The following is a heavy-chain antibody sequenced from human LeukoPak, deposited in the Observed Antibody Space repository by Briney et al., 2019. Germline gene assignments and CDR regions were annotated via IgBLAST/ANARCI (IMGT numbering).Heavy chain of an antibody. V-gene: IGHV1-8*01. CDR2: MNPNSGNT. CDR1: GYTFTSYD. D-gene: IGHD5-12*01. CDR3: ARGTKIRGCSGYDYGYYFDY. Sequence: ASVKVSCKASGYTFTSYDINWVRQATGQGLEWMGWMNPNSGNTGYAQKFQGRVTMTRNTSISTAYMELSSLRSEDTAVYYCARGTKIRGCSGYDYGYYFDYWGQGTLVTVSS. J-gene: IGHJ4*02.